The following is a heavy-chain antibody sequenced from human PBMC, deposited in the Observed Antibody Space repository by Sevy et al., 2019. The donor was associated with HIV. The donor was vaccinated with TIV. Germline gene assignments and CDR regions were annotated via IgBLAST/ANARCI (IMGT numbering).Heavy chain of an antibody. CDR1: GVSFSPYY. J-gene: IGHJ2*01. Sequence: SETLSLTCAVFGVSFSPYYWTWIRQAPGEGLEWIGEINHSGNTNYNPSLKSRVTISVDTSKNQFSLKLSSVTAADTAIYYCARPGGDLWGRGTRVTVSS. CDR3: ARPGGDL. CDR2: INHSGNT. V-gene: IGHV4-34*01. D-gene: IGHD3-10*01.